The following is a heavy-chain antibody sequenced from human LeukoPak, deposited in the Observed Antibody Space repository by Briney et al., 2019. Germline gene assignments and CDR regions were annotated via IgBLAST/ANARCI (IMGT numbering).Heavy chain of an antibody. CDR1: GGSFSGYY. D-gene: IGHD1-26*01. CDR2: INHSGST. J-gene: IGHJ4*02. CDR3: ARGPVGVGAMAGFDY. V-gene: IGHV4-34*01. Sequence: SETLSLTCAVYGGSFSGYYWSWIRQPPGEGLEWIGEINHSGSTNYNPSPKSRVTISVDTSKNQFSLKLSSVTAADTAVYYCARGPVGVGAMAGFDYWGQGTLVTVSS.